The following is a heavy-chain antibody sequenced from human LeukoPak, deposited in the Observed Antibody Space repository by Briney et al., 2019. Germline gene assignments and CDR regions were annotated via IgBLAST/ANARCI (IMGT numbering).Heavy chain of an antibody. D-gene: IGHD7-27*01. V-gene: IGHV3-23*01. CDR1: GFTFRSYA. Sequence: PGGSLRLSCAASGFTFRSYAMSWVRQAPGKGLEWVSAISDSGGSTYYADSVKGRFTISRDDSKNTLSLQMNSLRVEDTAVYYCARDLAWGAFDYWGQGTLVTVSS. CDR3: ARDLAWGAFDY. CDR2: ISDSGGST. J-gene: IGHJ4*02.